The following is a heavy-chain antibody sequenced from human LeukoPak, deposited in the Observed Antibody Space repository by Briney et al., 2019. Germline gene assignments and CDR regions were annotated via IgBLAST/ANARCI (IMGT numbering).Heavy chain of an antibody. Sequence: KPSETLSLTCTVSGGSIRSYYWSWLRQPPGKGLEWIGYMHHSGSTKHNPYLKSRVTISVDTSKSQFSLKLSSVTAADTAVYYCARHAAVEGSSGWSPLWWFDPWGQGTLVTVSS. CDR3: ARHAAVEGSSGWSPLWWFDP. CDR2: MHHSGST. D-gene: IGHD6-19*01. J-gene: IGHJ5*02. V-gene: IGHV4-59*08. CDR1: GGSIRSYY.